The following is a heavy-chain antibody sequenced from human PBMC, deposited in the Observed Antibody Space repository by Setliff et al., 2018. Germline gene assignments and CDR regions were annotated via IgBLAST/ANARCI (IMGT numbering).Heavy chain of an antibody. CDR1: GGSISSGGFY. Sequence: SETLSLTCSVSGGSISSGGFYWSWIRQSAGRGLEWIGHFHTGGATDYNLSLKSRVTISLDSSKNQFSLRLSSVTAADAAVYFRARESATIGEFPLYYFDKWGQGIPVTVS. J-gene: IGHJ4*02. D-gene: IGHD3-10*01. V-gene: IGHV4-61*09. CDR3: ARESATIGEFPLYYFDK. CDR2: FHTGGAT.